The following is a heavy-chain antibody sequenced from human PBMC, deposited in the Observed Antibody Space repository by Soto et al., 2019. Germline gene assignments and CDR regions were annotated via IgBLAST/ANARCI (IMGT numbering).Heavy chain of an antibody. J-gene: IGHJ4*02. Sequence: PSETLSLTCNVSGVSIIDTSYYWGWIRQPPGKGLEWIGTIYFNGKTFYNPSLKSRLTISVDTSKNQISLRLTSVTAADTAVYYCARQGSYWGQGTLVTVSS. V-gene: IGHV4-39*01. CDR1: GVSIIDTSYY. CDR2: IYFNGKT. CDR3: ARQGSY.